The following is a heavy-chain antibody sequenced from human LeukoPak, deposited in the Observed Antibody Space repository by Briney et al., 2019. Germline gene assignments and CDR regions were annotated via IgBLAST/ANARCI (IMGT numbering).Heavy chain of an antibody. CDR2: ISTSGDRT. V-gene: IGHV3-23*01. CDR3: ARSAEGTSCCTAVDY. Sequence: GGSLRLSCAASGFTFSTYATTWVRQAPGKGLEWVSGISTSGDRTYYADSVKGRFTISRDNSKNTLYLQMNSLRAEDTAEYFCARSAEGTSCCTAVDYWGQGTLVTVSS. D-gene: IGHD1-7*01. CDR1: GFTFSTYA. J-gene: IGHJ4*02.